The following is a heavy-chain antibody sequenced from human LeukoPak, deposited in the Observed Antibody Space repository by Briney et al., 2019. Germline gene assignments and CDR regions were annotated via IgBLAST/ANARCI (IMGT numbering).Heavy chain of an antibody. J-gene: IGHJ3*02. CDR2: ISGSGSST. CDR1: GFTFSKFG. D-gene: IGHD2-15*01. Sequence: GGSLRLSCAGSGFTFSKFGMIWVRQAPGKGLEWVSGISGSGSSTYYADSVKGQSTISRDNAKNTLYLEMHSLRAEDTAVYYCARTIGYCSGGSCGGAFDIWGQGTMVTVSS. CDR3: ARTIGYCSGGSCGGAFDI. V-gene: IGHV3-23*01.